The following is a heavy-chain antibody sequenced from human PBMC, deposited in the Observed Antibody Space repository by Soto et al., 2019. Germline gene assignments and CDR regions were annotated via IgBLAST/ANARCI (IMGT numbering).Heavy chain of an antibody. CDR2: ISSHNGNT. CDR1: GSSRTAYG. Sequence: QVQLVQSGDEVKQPGASVKVSCKASGSSRTAYGISWVRQAPGQGLEWMAWISSHNGNTYYAQNLQGRVTMTTDTSASTAYMELRSLRSDDTAVYYCASSSIAAAGPFDYWGQGALVTVSS. J-gene: IGHJ4*02. V-gene: IGHV1-18*01. CDR3: ASSSIAAAGPFDY. D-gene: IGHD6-13*01.